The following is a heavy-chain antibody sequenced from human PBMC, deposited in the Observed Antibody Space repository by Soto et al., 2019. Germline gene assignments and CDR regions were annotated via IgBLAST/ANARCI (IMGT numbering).Heavy chain of an antibody. D-gene: IGHD6-13*01. J-gene: IGHJ5*02. CDR3: ARHAQGIAEIGWFEP. Sequence: EVQLVESGGGLVQPGGSLRLSCAASGFTFSSYSMNWVRQAPGKGLEWVSYIRSSSSTIYYADSVKGRFTISRVNAKNSLYLQMDSLRAEDTAVYYCARHAQGIAEIGWFEPCGQGTLVTVSS. CDR2: IRSSSSTI. CDR1: GFTFSSYS. V-gene: IGHV3-48*01.